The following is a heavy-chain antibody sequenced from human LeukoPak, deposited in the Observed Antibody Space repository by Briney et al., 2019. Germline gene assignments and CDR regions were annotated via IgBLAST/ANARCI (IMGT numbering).Heavy chain of an antibody. CDR1: GGSISSYY. CDR3: ARVQWIVVVIREYWFDP. CDR2: IYYSGST. D-gene: IGHD3-22*01. Sequence: SETLSLTCTVSGGSISSYYWSWIRQPPGKGLEWIGSIYYSGSTYYNPSLKSRVTISVDTSKNQFSLKLSSVTAADTAVYYCARVQWIVVVIREYWFDPWGQGTLVTVSS. J-gene: IGHJ5*02. V-gene: IGHV4-39*07.